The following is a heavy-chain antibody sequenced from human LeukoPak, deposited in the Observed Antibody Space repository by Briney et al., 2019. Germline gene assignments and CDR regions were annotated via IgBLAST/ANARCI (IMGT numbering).Heavy chain of an antibody. CDR1: GFTFSSHS. Sequence: GGSLRLSCAASGFTFSSHSMNWVRQAPGKGLEWVGRIKRKSDGGTTEYADPVKGRFTISRDDSKNTLYLQMNSLKTEDTAVYYCTTEDYADYVSPHWGQGALVTVSS. CDR3: TTEDYADYVSPH. V-gene: IGHV3-15*01. CDR2: IKRKSDGGTT. D-gene: IGHD4-17*01. J-gene: IGHJ4*02.